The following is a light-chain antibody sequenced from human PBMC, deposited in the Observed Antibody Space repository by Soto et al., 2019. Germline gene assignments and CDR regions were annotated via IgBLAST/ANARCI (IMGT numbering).Light chain of an antibody. CDR2: GAS. V-gene: IGKV3-20*01. CDR3: QQYGGSPST. CDR1: ESVGSNY. Sequence: EIVLTQSPGTLSLSPGQRATLSCRASESVGSNYLAWYQQKPGQAPRLVIFGASTRATGIPDRFSGSGSGSDFTLSISRLEPEDFAVYYCQQYGGSPSTFGQGTKVDIK. J-gene: IGKJ1*01.